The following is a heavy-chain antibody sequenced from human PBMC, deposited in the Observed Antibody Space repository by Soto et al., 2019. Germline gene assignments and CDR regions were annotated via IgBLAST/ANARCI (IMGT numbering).Heavy chain of an antibody. Sequence: QAQLVQSGAEMKKPGASVKVSCKATGYTFSAYTMNWVRQAPGQSLEWMGWINAGSGNTKYSQNFQGRVSITRETTASTVYIELTGLTSEDMAVYYCAGDTENLCPRANDALVSWGPGTMVTGCS. V-gene: IGHV1-3*01. CDR1: GYTFSAYT. J-gene: IGHJ3*02. D-gene: IGHD2-2*01. CDR2: INAGSGNT. CDR3: AGDTENLCPRANDALVS.